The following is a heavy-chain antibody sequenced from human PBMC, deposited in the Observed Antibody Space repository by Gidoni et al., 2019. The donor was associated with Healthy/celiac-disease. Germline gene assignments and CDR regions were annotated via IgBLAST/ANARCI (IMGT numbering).Heavy chain of an antibody. CDR3: ARGKFRDLDY. Sequence: QVQLPQWGAGLLKPSETLSLTCAVYGGSFSGYYWSGIRPPPGKGLEWIGEINHSGSTNYNPSLKSRVTISVDTSKNQFSLKLSSVTAADTAVYYCARGKFRDLDYWGQGTLVTVSS. CDR1: GGSFSGYY. J-gene: IGHJ4*02. CDR2: INHSGST. V-gene: IGHV4-34*01.